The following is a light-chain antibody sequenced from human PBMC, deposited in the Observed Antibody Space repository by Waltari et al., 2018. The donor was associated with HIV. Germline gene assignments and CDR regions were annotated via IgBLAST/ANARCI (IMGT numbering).Light chain of an antibody. CDR3: CSYAGSYVV. V-gene: IGLV2-23*02. CDR2: EVS. CDR1: SDVGSYNL. Sequence: SDVGSYNLVSWYQQHPGKAPKLMIYEVSKRPSGVSNRFSGSKSGNTASLTISGLQAEDEADYYCCSYAGSYVVFGGGTKLTVL. J-gene: IGLJ2*01.